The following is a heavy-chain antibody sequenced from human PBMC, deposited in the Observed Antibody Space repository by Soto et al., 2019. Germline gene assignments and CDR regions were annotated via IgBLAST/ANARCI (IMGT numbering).Heavy chain of an antibody. V-gene: IGHV3-23*01. J-gene: IGHJ4*02. Sequence: GGSLRLSCETSGFSFSNYAMTWVRQAPGKGLEWVSTISDVDDATYSADSVKGRFTISRDNSRNTLYLXMAXXXAXDTAIYFXXXXXXXXXNISGXVYGRYWGXXTPVXVSS. CDR1: GFSFSNYA. CDR2: ISDVDDAT. CDR3: XXXXXXXXNISGXVYGRY. D-gene: IGHD6-19*01.